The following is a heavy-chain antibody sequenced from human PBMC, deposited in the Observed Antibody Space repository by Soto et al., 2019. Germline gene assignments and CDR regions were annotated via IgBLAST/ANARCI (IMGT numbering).Heavy chain of an antibody. D-gene: IGHD3-3*01. V-gene: IGHV5-10-1*01. CDR3: ARHGADYDVSSAYPHYYGMDV. CDR1: GYICTSYW. Sequence: GESLKISCRGPGYICTSYWFSWERQLPGKGVEWMGRIDHSDSYTNDSPSFQGHVTISADKSINTAYLQWSGLKASVTAMYYCARHGADYDVSSAYPHYYGMDVWGQGTTVTVSS. CDR2: IDHSDSYT. J-gene: IGHJ6*02.